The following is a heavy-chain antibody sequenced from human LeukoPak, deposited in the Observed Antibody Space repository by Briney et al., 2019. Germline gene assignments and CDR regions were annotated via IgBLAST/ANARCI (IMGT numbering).Heavy chain of an antibody. CDR3: ARPRGYSSSSAFFGY. D-gene: IGHD5-24*01. V-gene: IGHV3-23*01. CDR1: GFTFNNYA. Sequence: PGGSLRLSCAASGFTFNNYAMSWVRQAPGKGLERVSSISGSGGSTYYADYVKGRFTISRDNPKNTLYLQMNSLRAEDTAVYYCARPRGYSSSSAFFGYWGQGTLVTVSS. J-gene: IGHJ4*02. CDR2: ISGSGGST.